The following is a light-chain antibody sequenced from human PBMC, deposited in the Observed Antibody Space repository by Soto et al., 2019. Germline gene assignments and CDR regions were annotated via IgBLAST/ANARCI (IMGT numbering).Light chain of an antibody. V-gene: IGKV3-15*01. CDR1: QAIASN. CDR2: GAS. Sequence: EIVMMQSPDTLSVSPGERATLSCRASQAIASNLAWYQQKPGQAPRLLIHGASNRATGVPARFSGSGSGTEFTLTISSLQSEDFAVYFYQQYHNWPPQYSFGQGTKLQIK. J-gene: IGKJ2*03. CDR3: QQYHNWPPQYS.